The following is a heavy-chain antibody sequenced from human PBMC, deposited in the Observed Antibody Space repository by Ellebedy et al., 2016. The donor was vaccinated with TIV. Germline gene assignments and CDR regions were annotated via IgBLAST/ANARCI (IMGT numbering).Heavy chain of an antibody. CDR2: VSAHSGNT. D-gene: IGHD3-10*01. V-gene: IGHV1-18*01. J-gene: IGHJ6*02. Sequence: AASVKVSCKSSGYTFIDYGISWVRQAPGQGLAWMGCVSAHSGNTNYADNLQGRVTMTTDTSTATAYMELRSLRSDDTAVYYGARYSGSGTYYRNGMDVWGQGTTVTVSS. CDR3: ARYSGSGTYYRNGMDV. CDR1: GYTFIDYG.